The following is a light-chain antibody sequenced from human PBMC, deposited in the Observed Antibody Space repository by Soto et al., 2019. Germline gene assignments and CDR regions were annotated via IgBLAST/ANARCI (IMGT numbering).Light chain of an antibody. CDR3: SSYISSSTFVV. V-gene: IGLV2-14*01. CDR2: EVS. CDR1: SRDVGGYNY. J-gene: IGLJ2*01. Sequence: QSVLTQPASVSGSPGQSITISCTGTSRDVGGYNYVSWHQQHPGKAPKVIITEVSNRPSGVSNRFSGSKSGNTASLTSSGLQAEDEDDYYCSSYISSSTFVVFGGGTKLTVL.